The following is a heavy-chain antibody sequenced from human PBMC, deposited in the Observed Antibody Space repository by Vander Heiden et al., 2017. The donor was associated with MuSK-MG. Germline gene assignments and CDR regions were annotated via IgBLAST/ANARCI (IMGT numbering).Heavy chain of an antibody. J-gene: IGHJ3*02. Sequence: QVTLKQSGPVLVKPTETLTLTCTVSGFSLSNARMGVSWIRQPPGKALEWLAHIFSNDEKSYSTSLKSRLTISKDTSKSQVVLTMTNMDPVDTATYYCARGPTVVTGDHDAFDIWGQGTMVTVSS. CDR1: GFSLSNARMG. CDR2: IFSNDEK. D-gene: IGHD4-17*01. V-gene: IGHV2-26*01. CDR3: ARGPTVVTGDHDAFDI.